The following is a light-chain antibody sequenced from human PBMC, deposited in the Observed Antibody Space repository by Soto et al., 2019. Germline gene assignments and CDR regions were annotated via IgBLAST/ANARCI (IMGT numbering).Light chain of an antibody. J-gene: IGKJ5*01. CDR2: AAS. CDR1: QDISRW. Sequence: DVQMTQSPSSVSASVGARVTITCRASQDISRWLAWYQQKPGQAPKFLIYAASNLQSGDPSRFSGSGSGTDFALTISSLQPEDFATYYCQQGNNFPFTFGQGTRLEMK. V-gene: IGKV1D-12*01. CDR3: QQGNNFPFT.